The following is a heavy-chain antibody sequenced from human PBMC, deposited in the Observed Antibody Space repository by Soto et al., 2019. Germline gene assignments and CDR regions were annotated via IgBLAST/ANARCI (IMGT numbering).Heavy chain of an antibody. Sequence: QVQLVESGGGVVQPGRSLRLSCAASGFTFSSYAMHWVRQAPGKGLEWVAVISYDGSNKYYTDSVKGRFTISRDNSKNTLYRQMNSLRAEDTAVYYCARPLWRDYYNWGYFDLWGRGTLVTVSS. J-gene: IGHJ2*01. V-gene: IGHV3-30-3*01. CDR2: ISYDGSNK. D-gene: IGHD3-22*01. CDR3: ARPLWRDYYNWGYFDL. CDR1: GFTFSSYA.